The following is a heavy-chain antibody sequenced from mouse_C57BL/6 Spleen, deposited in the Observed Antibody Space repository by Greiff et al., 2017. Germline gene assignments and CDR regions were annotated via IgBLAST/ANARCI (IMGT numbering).Heavy chain of an antibody. CDR1: GYSITSGYY. CDR3: ARRDYYGSSSFDY. V-gene: IGHV3-6*01. CDR2: ISYDGSN. D-gene: IGHD1-1*01. J-gene: IGHJ2*01. Sequence: EVQLVESGPGLVKPSQSLSLTCSVTGYSITSGYYWNWIRQFPGNKLEWMGYISYDGSNNYNPSLKNRISITRDTSKNQFVLKLNSVTTEDTATYYCARRDYYGSSSFDYWGQGTTLTVSS.